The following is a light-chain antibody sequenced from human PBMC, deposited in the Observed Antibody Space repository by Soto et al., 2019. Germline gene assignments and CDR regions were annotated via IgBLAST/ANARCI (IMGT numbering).Light chain of an antibody. V-gene: IGLV4-69*01. CDR3: QTWGTDIVV. Sequence: QSVLTQSPSASASLGASVKLTCTLSSGHSSNAIAWHQQQPEKGPRYLMKVNNDGSHNKGDGVPDRFSGSSSGAERYLTISSLQSEDEAEYYCQTWGTDIVVFGGGTKLTVL. J-gene: IGLJ7*01. CDR1: SGHSSNA. CDR2: VNNDGSH.